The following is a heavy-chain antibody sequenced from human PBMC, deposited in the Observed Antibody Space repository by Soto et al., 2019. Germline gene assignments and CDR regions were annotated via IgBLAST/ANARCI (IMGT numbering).Heavy chain of an antibody. D-gene: IGHD6-13*01. J-gene: IGHJ1*01. V-gene: IGHV3-30-3*01. CDR1: GFTFSSYA. Sequence: QVQLVESGGGVVQPGRSLRLSCAASGFTFSSYAMHWVRQAPGKGLEWVAVISYAGSKKYYADSVKARFTISRDNSKNTLNLPMNRLRAEDTAVYYFATWYSSSWLYCHHWCQGTLVTASS. CDR3: ATWYSSSWLYCHH. CDR2: ISYAGSKK.